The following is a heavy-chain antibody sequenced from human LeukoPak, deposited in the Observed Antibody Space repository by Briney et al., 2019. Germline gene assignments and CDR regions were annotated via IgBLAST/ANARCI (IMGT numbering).Heavy chain of an antibody. CDR2: IYSGGST. J-gene: IGHJ3*02. CDR3: ARLGSDAFDI. Sequence: GGSLRLSCAASGFTVSNKYMSWVRQALGKGLEWVAVIYSGGSTYYADSVKGRFTISRDNSKNTLYLQMNSLRAEDTAVYYCARLGSDAFDIWGQGTMVTVSS. D-gene: IGHD3-10*01. V-gene: IGHV3-53*01. CDR1: GFTVSNKY.